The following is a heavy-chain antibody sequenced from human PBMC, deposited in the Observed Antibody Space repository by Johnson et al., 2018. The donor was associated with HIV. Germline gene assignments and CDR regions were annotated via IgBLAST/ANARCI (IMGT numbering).Heavy chain of an antibody. CDR2: ISYDGRNK. D-gene: IGHD1-26*01. CDR1: GFTFRSYA. J-gene: IGHJ3*02. Sequence: QVQLVESGGGVVQPGRSLRLSCAASGFTFRSYAMHWVRQAPGKGLEWVAVISYDGRNKYYADTVKGRFTISRDTAKNSLYLQMNSLRAEDTAVYYCARPDSGRYRDAFDIWGQGTMVTVSS. V-gene: IGHV3-30*04. CDR3: ARPDSGRYRDAFDI.